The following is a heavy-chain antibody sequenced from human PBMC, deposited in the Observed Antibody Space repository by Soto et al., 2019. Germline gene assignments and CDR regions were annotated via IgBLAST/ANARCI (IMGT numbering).Heavy chain of an antibody. V-gene: IGHV4-34*01. CDR2: INHSGST. CDR1: GGTFSGYY. CDR3: ARRTPLRCVPYFDY. Sequence: SETLSLTCAVYGGTFSGYYWSWIRQPPGKGLEWIGEINHSGSTNYNPSLKSRVTISVDTSKNQFSLKLSSVTAADTAVYYCARRTPLRCVPYFDYWGQGTLVTVSS. D-gene: IGHD2-8*01. J-gene: IGHJ4*02.